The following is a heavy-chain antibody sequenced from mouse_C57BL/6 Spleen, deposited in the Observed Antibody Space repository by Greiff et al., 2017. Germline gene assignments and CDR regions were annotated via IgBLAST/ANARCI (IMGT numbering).Heavy chain of an antibody. CDR1: GYTFTDYE. D-gene: IGHD1-1*01. Sequence: QVQLQQSGAELVRPGASVTLSCKASGYTFTDYEMHWVKQTPVHGLEWIGAIDPATGGTAYNQKFKGKAILTADKSSSTAYMELRSLTSEDSAVYYCTREDTTVVYFDYWGQGTTLTVSS. V-gene: IGHV1-15*01. J-gene: IGHJ2*01. CDR2: IDPATGGT. CDR3: TREDTTVVYFDY.